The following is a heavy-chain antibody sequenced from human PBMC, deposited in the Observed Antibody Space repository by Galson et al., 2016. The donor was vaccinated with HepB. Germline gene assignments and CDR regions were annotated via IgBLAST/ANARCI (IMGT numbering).Heavy chain of an antibody. CDR2: IYHSGSA. V-gene: IGHV4-31*11. J-gene: IGHJ4*02. Sequence: TLSLTCAVSGGSISGGGSSWSWIRQHPGKGLEWIGYIYHSGSAYYNPSLKSRVTISIDTSKNHFSLKLHSVTAADTAVYYCARDGRSAYYRYFDYWGQGTLVSVSS. CDR1: GGSISGGGSS. D-gene: IGHD3-22*01. CDR3: ARDGRSAYYRYFDY.